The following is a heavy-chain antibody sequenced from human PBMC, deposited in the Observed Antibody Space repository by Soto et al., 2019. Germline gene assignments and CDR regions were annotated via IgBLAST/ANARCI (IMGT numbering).Heavy chain of an antibody. CDR2: ISYDGTTK. CDR1: GFAFSRFA. J-gene: IGHJ2*01. CDR3: VRDPCGEWFDWYFDL. Sequence: QLVESGGGVVQPGGSLRLSCAASGFAFSRFALHWLRQAPGKGLEWVALISYDGTTKYYPDAVKGRFAISGDNSNNTLYLEMNSLRPEDTAFYYCVRDPCGEWFDWYFDLWCHGTLVTVSS. V-gene: IGHV3-30*09. D-gene: IGHD3-3*01.